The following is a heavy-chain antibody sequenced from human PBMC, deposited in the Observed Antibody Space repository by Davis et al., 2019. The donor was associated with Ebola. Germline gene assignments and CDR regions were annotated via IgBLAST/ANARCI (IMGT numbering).Heavy chain of an antibody. Sequence: GESLKISCEASGFTFSRYGMHWVRQAPGQGLEWVSFIDASGGSTNYADSVKGRFTISRDNAQNLLFLEMNRLRVDDTAVYYCARGTRGYWGQGTLVTVSS. CDR3: ARGTRGY. CDR1: GFTFSRYG. D-gene: IGHD1-7*01. CDR2: IDASGGST. J-gene: IGHJ4*02. V-gene: IGHV3-48*03.